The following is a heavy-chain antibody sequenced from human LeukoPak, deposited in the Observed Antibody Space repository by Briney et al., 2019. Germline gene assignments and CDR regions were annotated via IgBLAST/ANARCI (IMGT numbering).Heavy chain of an antibody. Sequence: GGSLRLSCAVSGFTFSNYWMSWVRQAPGKGLEWVANIKQDGSEKYYVDSVKGRCTISRDNAKNSLYLQMNSLRAEDTAVYYCARAYYDSSGFADYFYYYYMDVWGKGTTVTVSS. V-gene: IGHV3-7*01. CDR3: ARAYYDSSGFADYFYYYYMDV. D-gene: IGHD3-22*01. CDR2: IKQDGSEK. J-gene: IGHJ6*03. CDR1: GFTFSNYW.